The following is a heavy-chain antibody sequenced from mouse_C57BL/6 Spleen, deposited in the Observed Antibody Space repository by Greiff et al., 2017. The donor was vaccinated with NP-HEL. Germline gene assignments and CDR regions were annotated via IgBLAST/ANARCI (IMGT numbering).Heavy chain of an antibody. Sequence: VQLQQSDAELVKPGASVKISCKVSGYTFTDHTIHWMKQRPEQGLEWIGYIYPRDGSTKYNEKFKGKATLTADKSSSTAYMQLNSLTSEDSAVYFCARGSFYYGSSHYYAMDYWGQGTSVTVSS. V-gene: IGHV1-78*01. CDR3: ARGSFYYGSSHYYAMDY. J-gene: IGHJ4*01. CDR1: GYTFTDHT. CDR2: IYPRDGST. D-gene: IGHD1-1*01.